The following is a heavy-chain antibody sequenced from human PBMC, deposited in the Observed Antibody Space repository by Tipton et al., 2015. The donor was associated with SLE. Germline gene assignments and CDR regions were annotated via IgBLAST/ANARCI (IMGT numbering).Heavy chain of an antibody. Sequence: TLSLTCTVSGGSISSSSYYWGWIRQPPGKGLEWIGSIYYSGSTYYNPSLKSRVTISVDTSKNQFSLKLSSVTAADTAVYYCARTYYDFWSGYFPSWFDPWGQGTLVTVSS. CDR1: GGSISSSSYY. CDR2: IYYSGST. V-gene: IGHV4-39*01. J-gene: IGHJ5*02. CDR3: ARTYYDFWSGYFPSWFDP. D-gene: IGHD3-3*01.